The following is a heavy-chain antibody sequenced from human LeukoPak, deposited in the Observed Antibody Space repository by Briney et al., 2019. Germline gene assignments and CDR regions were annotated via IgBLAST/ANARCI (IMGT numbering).Heavy chain of an antibody. V-gene: IGHV3-21*01. J-gene: IGHJ4*02. Sequence: GGSLRLSCAASGFTFSSYSMNWVRQAPGKGLEWVSSISSSSSYIYYADSVKGRFTISRDNAKNSLYLQMNSLRAEDKAVYYCARDLGVVPALGYWGQGTLVTVSS. D-gene: IGHD2-2*01. CDR3: ARDLGVVPALGY. CDR1: GFTFSSYS. CDR2: ISSSSSYI.